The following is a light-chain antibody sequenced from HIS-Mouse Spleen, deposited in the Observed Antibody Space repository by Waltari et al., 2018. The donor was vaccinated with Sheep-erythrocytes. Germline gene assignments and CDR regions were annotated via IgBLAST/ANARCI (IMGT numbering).Light chain of an antibody. CDR2: QDS. V-gene: IGLV3-1*01. J-gene: IGLJ1*01. CDR1: KLGEKY. Sequence: SYEMTQPPSVSVSPGQTASITCSGDKLGEKYACWYQQKPGQSPVLVIYQDSKRPSGIPARFSCSKSGNPASLTIFRLQAEDEADYYCCSYAGSYHLVFATGTKVTGL. CDR3: CSYAGSYHLV.